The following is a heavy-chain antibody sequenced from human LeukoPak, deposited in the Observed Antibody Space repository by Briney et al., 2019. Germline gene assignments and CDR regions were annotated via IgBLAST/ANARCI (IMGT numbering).Heavy chain of an antibody. D-gene: IGHD5-12*01. CDR2: INPNSGGT. V-gene: IGHV1-2*02. CDR3: AREKAQCLRLRGDYYYYGMDV. CDR1: GYTFTGYY. J-gene: IGHJ6*02. Sequence: GASVKVSCKASGYTFTGYYMHWVRQAPGQGLEWMGWINPNSGGTNYAQKFQGRVTMTRDTSISTAYMELSRLRSDDTAVYYCAREKAQCLRLRGDYYYYGMDVWGQGTTVTVSS.